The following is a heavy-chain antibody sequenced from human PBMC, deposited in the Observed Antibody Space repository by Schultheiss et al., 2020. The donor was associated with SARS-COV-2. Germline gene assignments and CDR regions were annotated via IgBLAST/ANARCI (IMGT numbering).Heavy chain of an antibody. V-gene: IGHV4-34*01. J-gene: IGHJ4*02. Sequence: SETLSLTCAVYGGSFSGYYWSWIRQPPGKGLEWIREINHSGSTNYNPSLKSRVTISVDTSKNQFSLKLSSVTAADTAVYYCARDAFPFPYCTNGVCYVYWGQGTLVTVSS. CDR3: ARDAFPFPYCTNGVCYVY. CDR2: INHSGST. CDR1: GGSFSGYY. D-gene: IGHD2-8*01.